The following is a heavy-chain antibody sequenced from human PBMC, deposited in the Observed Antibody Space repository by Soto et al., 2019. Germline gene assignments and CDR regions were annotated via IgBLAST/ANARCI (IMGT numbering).Heavy chain of an antibody. V-gene: IGHV3-30*18. D-gene: IGHD6-25*01. J-gene: IGHJ6*02. CDR1: GFTFSSYG. Sequence: QVQLVESGGGVVQPGRSLRLSCAASGFTFSSYGMHWVRQAPGKGLEWVAVISYDGSNKYYADSVKGRFTISRDNSKNTLVLQMNSLRAEDTGVYYCAKDLLRPGRAYGMDVWGQGTTVTVSS. CDR3: AKDLLRPGRAYGMDV. CDR2: ISYDGSNK.